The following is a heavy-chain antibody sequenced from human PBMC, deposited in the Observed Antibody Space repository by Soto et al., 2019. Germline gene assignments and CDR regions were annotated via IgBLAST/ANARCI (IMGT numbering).Heavy chain of an antibody. CDR2: IYSGGST. D-gene: IGHD3-3*01. V-gene: IGHV3-53*01. CDR1: AFTVSSDY. J-gene: IGHJ6*02. CDR3: ARDGRLYYDFWTPLAGMDV. Sequence: GGSLRLSCAASAFTVSSDYMSWVRQAPGKGLEWVSAIYSGGSTYYADSVKGRFTISRDNSKNTLYLQMNSLRAEDTAVYYCARDGRLYYDFWTPLAGMDVWGQGTTVTVSS.